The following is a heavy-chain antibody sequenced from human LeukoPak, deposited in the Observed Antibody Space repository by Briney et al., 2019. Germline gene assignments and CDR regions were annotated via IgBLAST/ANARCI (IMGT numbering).Heavy chain of an antibody. D-gene: IGHD5-18*01. CDR3: ARVRGYSYDSSDFDY. CDR2: IYYSGNT. J-gene: IGHJ4*02. Sequence: PSETLSLTCTVSGDSIRYYYWSWIRQPPGKGLEWIGKIYYSGNTNYNPSLKSRVTISVDTSKTQFSLKLSSVTAADTAVYYCARVRGYSYDSSDFDYWGQGTLVTVSS. V-gene: IGHV4-59*01. CDR1: GDSIRYYY.